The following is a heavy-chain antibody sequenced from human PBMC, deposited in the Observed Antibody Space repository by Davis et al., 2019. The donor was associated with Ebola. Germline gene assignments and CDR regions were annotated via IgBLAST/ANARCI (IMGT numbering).Heavy chain of an antibody. CDR2: IKQDGSEA. J-gene: IGHJ4*02. CDR1: GFTFSTYW. D-gene: IGHD3-10*01. V-gene: IGHV3-7*01. CDR3: SRDVQFEFYDY. Sequence: GESLKISCAASGFTFSTYWMSWVRQAPGKGLEWVANIKQDGSEAYYVDSVKGRFTISRDNAKDSLYLQMNSLKAEDTAVYYCSRDVQFEFYDYWGQGTLVTVSS.